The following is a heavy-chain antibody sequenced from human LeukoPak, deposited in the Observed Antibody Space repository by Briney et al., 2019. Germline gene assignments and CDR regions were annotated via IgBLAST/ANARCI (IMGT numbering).Heavy chain of an antibody. V-gene: IGHV4-38-2*01. CDR1: GYSISSGYY. CDR3: ARASPDCSSTSCYTGGAFDI. Sequence: SETLSLTCAVSGYSISSGYYWGWIRQPPGKGLEWIGSIYHSGSTYYNPSLKSRDTISVDTSKNQFSLKLSSVTAADTAVYYCARASPDCSSTSCYTGGAFDIWGQGTMVTVSS. CDR2: IYHSGST. D-gene: IGHD2-2*02. J-gene: IGHJ3*02.